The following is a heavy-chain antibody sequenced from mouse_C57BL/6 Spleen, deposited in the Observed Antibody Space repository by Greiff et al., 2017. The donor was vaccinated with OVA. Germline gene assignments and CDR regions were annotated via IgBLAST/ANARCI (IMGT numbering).Heavy chain of an antibody. J-gene: IGHJ3*01. Sequence: QVQLQQSGPELVKPGASVKISCKASGYSFTSYYIHWVKQRPGQGLEWIGWIYPGSGNTKYNEKFKGKATLTADTSSSTAYMQLSSLTSEDSAVYYCARSDAYYSNYGFAYWGQGTLVTVSA. CDR1: GYSFTSYY. D-gene: IGHD2-5*01. CDR2: IYPGSGNT. CDR3: ARSDAYYSNYGFAY. V-gene: IGHV1-66*01.